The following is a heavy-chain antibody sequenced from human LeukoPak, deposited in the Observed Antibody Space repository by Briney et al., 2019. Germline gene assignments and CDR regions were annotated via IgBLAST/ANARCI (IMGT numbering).Heavy chain of an antibody. D-gene: IGHD5-12*01. CDR2: INSDGSTT. V-gene: IGHV3-74*01. CDR3: ASRGATSGLGY. J-gene: IGHJ4*02. Sequence: GGSLSLSCAASGFTFSSYWMHWVRQAPGKGLMWVSRINSDGSTTTYADSVKGRFTISRDNAKNTLYLQMNSLRAEDTAVYFCASRGATSGLGYWGQGTLVTVAS. CDR1: GFTFSSYW.